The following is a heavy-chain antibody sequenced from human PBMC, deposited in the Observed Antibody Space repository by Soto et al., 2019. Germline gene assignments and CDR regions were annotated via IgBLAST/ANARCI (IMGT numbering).Heavy chain of an antibody. CDR1: GGSFSGYY. Sequence: SETLSLTCAVYGGSFSGYYWSWIRQPPGKGLEWIGEINHSGSTNYNPSLKSRVTISVDTSKNQFSLKLSSVTAADTAVYYCASKAMAYYYYYGMDVWGRGTTVTVSS. D-gene: IGHD5-18*01. J-gene: IGHJ6*02. CDR2: INHSGST. V-gene: IGHV4-34*01. CDR3: ASKAMAYYYYYGMDV.